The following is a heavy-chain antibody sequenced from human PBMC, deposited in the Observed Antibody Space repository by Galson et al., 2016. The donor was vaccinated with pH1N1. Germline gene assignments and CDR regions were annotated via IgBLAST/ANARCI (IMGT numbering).Heavy chain of an antibody. CDR3: ATPRGSSSLAFDY. J-gene: IGHJ4*02. D-gene: IGHD1-26*01. V-gene: IGHV5-51*03. CDR2: IYPGDSDT. CDR1: GYNFTTYW. Sequence: QSGAEVKKPGESLKISCKGSGYNFTTYWIGWVRQMPGKGLEWMGNIYPGDSDTTYSPSFQGQVTISADKSISTAYLQWSSLKASDTAIYYCATPRGSSSLAFDYWGQGTLVTVSS.